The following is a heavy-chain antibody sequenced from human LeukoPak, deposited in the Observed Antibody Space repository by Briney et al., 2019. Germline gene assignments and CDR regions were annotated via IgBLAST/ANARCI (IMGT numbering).Heavy chain of an antibody. V-gene: IGHV4-59*08. Sequence: SETLSLTCTVSGGSISTYYWSWIRQPPGKGLEWIGYIHCSGSTNYNPSLKSRVAISVDTSKNQFSLKLSFVTAADTAVYYCARLIGGVGYFDLWGRGTLVTVSS. CDR1: GGSISTYY. CDR2: IHCSGST. J-gene: IGHJ2*01. CDR3: ARLIGGVGYFDL.